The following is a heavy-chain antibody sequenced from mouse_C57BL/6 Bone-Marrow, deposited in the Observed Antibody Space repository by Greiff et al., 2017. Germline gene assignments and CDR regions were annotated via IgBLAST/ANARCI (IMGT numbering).Heavy chain of an antibody. CDR1: GFTFSDYY. CDR2: INYDGSST. D-gene: IGHD1-1*01. CDR3: ARVYYYGSSYYFDY. Sequence: EVKLMESEGGLVQPGSSMKLSCTASGFTFSDYYMAWVRQVPEKGLEWVANINYDGSSTYYLDSLNSRFIISRDNAKNILYLQMSSLKSEDTATYYCARVYYYGSSYYFDYWGQGTTLTVSS. J-gene: IGHJ2*01. V-gene: IGHV5-16*01.